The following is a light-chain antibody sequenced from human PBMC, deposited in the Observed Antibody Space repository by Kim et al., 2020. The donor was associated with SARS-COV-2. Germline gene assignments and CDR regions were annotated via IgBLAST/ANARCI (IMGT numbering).Light chain of an antibody. CDR3: QKYNGAPLT. V-gene: IGKV1-27*01. CDR2: AAS. CDR1: QGISNY. Sequence: ASVVDRVTITVRASQGISNYLAWYQQNPGKVPKLLIYAASTLVSGVPARFSGSGSVTDFTLTSSSLQPEDDATYYCQKYNGAPLTFGGGTKVDIK. J-gene: IGKJ4*01.